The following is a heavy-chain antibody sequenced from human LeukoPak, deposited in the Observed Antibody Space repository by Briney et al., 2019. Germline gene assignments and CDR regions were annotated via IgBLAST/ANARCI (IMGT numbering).Heavy chain of an antibody. CDR2: IYTSGST. Sequence: SETLSLTCTVSGGPISSYYWSWIRQPAGKGLEWIGRIYTSGSTNYNPSLKSRVTMSVDTSNNQFSLKLSSVTAADTAVYYCARENTSGRPHDYWGQGTLVTVSS. J-gene: IGHJ4*02. CDR3: ARENTSGRPHDY. V-gene: IGHV4-4*07. D-gene: IGHD1/OR15-1a*01. CDR1: GGPISSYY.